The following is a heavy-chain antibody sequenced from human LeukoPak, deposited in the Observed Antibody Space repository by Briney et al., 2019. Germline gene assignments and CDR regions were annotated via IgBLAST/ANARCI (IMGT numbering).Heavy chain of an antibody. J-gene: IGHJ4*02. CDR2: ISASGGRT. CDR1: GFTFSNYG. V-gene: IGHV3-23*01. Sequence: GGSLRLSCAASGFTFSNYGLSWVRQAPGKGLEWVSAISASGGRTYYADSAQGRFAFSRDNSKNTLYLQMNSLRAEDTAVYYCAKATSRDGSTIFDSWGQGTLVTVSS. CDR3: AKATSRDGSTIFDS. D-gene: IGHD5-24*01.